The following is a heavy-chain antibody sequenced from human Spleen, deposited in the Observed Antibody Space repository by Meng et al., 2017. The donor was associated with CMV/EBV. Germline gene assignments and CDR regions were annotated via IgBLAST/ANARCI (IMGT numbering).Heavy chain of an antibody. D-gene: IGHD2/OR15-2a*01. Sequence: GGSLRLSCAASGFTFSTYAMHWVRQAPGKGLEWVAVISYDGSDKYYADSVKGRFTISRDNSKNTLYLQMNSLRAEDTAVYYCARDKGLSYYYSYGMDVWGQGTTVTVSS. J-gene: IGHJ6*02. CDR3: ARDKGLSYYYSYGMDV. V-gene: IGHV3-30*04. CDR1: GFTFSTYA. CDR2: ISYDGSDK.